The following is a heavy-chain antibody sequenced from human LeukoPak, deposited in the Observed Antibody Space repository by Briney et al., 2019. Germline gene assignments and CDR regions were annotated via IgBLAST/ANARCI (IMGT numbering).Heavy chain of an antibody. J-gene: IGHJ6*04. Sequence: GGSLRLSCAASGFTFSSYDMHWVRQATGKGLEWVSAIGTAGDPYYPGSVKGRFTISRENAKNSLCLQMNSLRAGDTAVYYCARGHGSGSYLPYGMDVWGKGTTVTVSS. CDR2: IGTAGDP. D-gene: IGHD3-10*01. CDR3: ARGHGSGSYLPYGMDV. CDR1: GFTFSSYD. V-gene: IGHV3-13*05.